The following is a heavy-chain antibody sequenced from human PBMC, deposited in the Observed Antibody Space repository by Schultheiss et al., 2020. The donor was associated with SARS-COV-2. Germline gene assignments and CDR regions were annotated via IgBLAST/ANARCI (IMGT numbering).Heavy chain of an antibody. D-gene: IGHD6-13*01. CDR2: IYHSGST. Sequence: LRLSCAVSGGSISSGGYSWSWIRQPPGKGLEWIGYIYHSGSTYYNPSLKSRVTISVDRSKNQFSLKLSSVTAADTAVYYCARDPYSSSWANWFDPWGQGTLVTVSS. J-gene: IGHJ5*02. CDR3: ARDPYSSSWANWFDP. CDR1: GGSISSGGYS. V-gene: IGHV4-30-2*01.